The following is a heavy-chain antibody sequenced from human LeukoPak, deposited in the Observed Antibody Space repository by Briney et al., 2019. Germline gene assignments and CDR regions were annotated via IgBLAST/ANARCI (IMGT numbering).Heavy chain of an antibody. Sequence: ASVKVSCKASGYTFTGYYMHWVRQAPGQGLEWMGWINPNSGGTNYAQKFQGRVTMTRDTSISTAYMELSRLRSDDTAVYYCARDRFDTYYYYGMDVWGQGTTVTVSS. CDR2: INPNSGGT. CDR1: GYTFTGYY. V-gene: IGHV1-2*02. J-gene: IGHJ6*02. D-gene: IGHD3-3*01. CDR3: ARDRFDTYYYYGMDV.